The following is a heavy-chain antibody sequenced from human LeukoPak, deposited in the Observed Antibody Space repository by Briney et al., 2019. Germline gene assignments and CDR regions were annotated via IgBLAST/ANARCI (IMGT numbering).Heavy chain of an antibody. Sequence: PGGSLRLSCAPSVFTFTNYCVIWVRQSPGEGVEGVANIHKAGSESYYVASVKGRFAISRENAKNSLYLQLSSMRVEDTAVYYCARVGAWELQRVFEYWGQGTLVTVSS. CDR3: ARVGAWELQRVFEY. CDR2: IHKAGSES. J-gene: IGHJ4*02. V-gene: IGHV3-7*01. D-gene: IGHD1-26*01. CDR1: VFTFTNYC.